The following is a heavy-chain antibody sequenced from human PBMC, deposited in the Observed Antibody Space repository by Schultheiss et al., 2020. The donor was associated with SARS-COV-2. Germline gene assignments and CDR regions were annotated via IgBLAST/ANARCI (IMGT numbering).Heavy chain of an antibody. CDR3: ASVVPAATRHDAFDI. Sequence: SETLSLTCTVSGGSISSYYWSWIRQPPGKGLEWIGYIYYNGSTNYNPSLKSRVTISVDTSKNQFSLKLSSVTAADTAVYYCASVVPAATRHDAFDIWGQGTMVTVAS. CDR2: IYYNGST. D-gene: IGHD2-2*01. CDR1: GGSISSYY. J-gene: IGHJ3*02. V-gene: IGHV4-59*12.